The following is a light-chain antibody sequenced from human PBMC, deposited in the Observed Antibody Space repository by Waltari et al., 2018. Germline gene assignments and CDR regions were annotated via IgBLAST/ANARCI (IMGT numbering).Light chain of an antibody. J-gene: IGKJ1*01. V-gene: IGKV3-15*01. CDR3: HQYHDWPQT. Sequence: IEMTQSPATLSVSPGESATLSCRARQNVGPKLAWYQQKPGLAPRLLIYDAFTRATGIPARFSGSGSGTEFTLTISSLQSEDFAVYYCHQYHDWPQTFGQGTKVELK. CDR2: DAF. CDR1: QNVGPK.